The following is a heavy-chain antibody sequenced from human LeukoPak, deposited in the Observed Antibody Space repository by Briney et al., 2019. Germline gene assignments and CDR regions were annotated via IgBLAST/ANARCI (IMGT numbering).Heavy chain of an antibody. CDR3: ASPSDGDFWSGYLTY. CDR2: IRSKTHNYAT. D-gene: IGHD3-3*01. CDR1: GFTFSDSA. J-gene: IGHJ4*02. Sequence: GGSLKLSRAASGFTFSDSAIHWVRQASGKGLEWVGRIRSKTHNYATEYGASMKGTFTISRDDSKNTASLQMNSLKVEDTATYYCASPSDGDFWSGYLTYWGQGTVVTVSS. V-gene: IGHV3-73*01.